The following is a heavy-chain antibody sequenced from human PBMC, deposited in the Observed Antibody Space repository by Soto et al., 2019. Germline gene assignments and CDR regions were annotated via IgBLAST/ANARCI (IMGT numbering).Heavy chain of an antibody. J-gene: IGHJ5*02. V-gene: IGHV4-59*01. CDR1: GGSINSYY. D-gene: IGHD2-15*01. Sequence: QVQLQESGPGLVKPSETLSLTCTVSGGSINSYYWSWIRQSPGKGLEWIGYIYYSGATNYNPSLKSRVTISVDTSKKQFSLKLSSVTAADTAVYYCARGDEMYPCSDGSCHNVFWFDPWGQGTLVTVSS. CDR2: IYYSGAT. CDR3: ARGDEMYPCSDGSCHNVFWFDP.